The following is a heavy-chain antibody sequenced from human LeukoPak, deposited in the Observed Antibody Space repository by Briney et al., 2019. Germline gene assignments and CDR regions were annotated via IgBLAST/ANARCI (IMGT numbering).Heavy chain of an antibody. CDR1: GLTFSNYA. V-gene: IGHV3-23*01. Sequence: GGSLRLSCVASGLTFSNYAMSWVRQAPGKGLEWVSAISGSGGSTYYADSVKGRFTISRDNSKNTLYLQMNSLRAEDTAVYYCAKQNRGYSYGFDYWGQGTLVTVSS. CDR3: AKQNRGYSYGFDY. CDR2: ISGSGGST. D-gene: IGHD5-18*01. J-gene: IGHJ4*02.